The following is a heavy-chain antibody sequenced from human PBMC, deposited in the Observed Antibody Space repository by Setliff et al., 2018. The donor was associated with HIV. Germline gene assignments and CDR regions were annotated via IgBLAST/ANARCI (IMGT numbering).Heavy chain of an antibody. J-gene: IGHJ4*02. V-gene: IGHV1-18*04. D-gene: IGHD3-16*02. CDR2: ISVGKGNT. CDR3: VRDGIIRTTRVFDY. Sequence: ASVKVSCKASGYMFTDYYISWVRQAPGQGLEWVGWISVGKGNTNYAEKFQGRVTLTTDTSTNTAYMEVRSLTSDDTAVYYCVRDGIIRTTRVFDYWGQGTLVTVSS. CDR1: GYMFTDYY.